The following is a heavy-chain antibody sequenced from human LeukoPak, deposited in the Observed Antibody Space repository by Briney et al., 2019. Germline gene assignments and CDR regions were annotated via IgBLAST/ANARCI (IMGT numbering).Heavy chain of an antibody. J-gene: IGHJ4*02. V-gene: IGHV3-7*01. CDR1: GFTFSSYW. CDR2: IKQDGSEK. CDR3: ARTIGYGSGNDQTGG. D-gene: IGHD3-10*01. Sequence: PGGSLRLSCAASGFTFSSYWMSWVRQAPGKGLEWVANIKQDGSEKYYLDSVKGRSTISRDNAKNSLCLQMHSLRVEDTAVYYCARTIGYGSGNDQTGGWGQGTLVTVSS.